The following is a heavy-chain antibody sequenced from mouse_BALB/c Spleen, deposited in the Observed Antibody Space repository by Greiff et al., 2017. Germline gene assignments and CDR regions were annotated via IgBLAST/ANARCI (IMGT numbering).Heavy chain of an antibody. CDR3: ASLRFDAMDY. CDR2: IDPANGNT. CDR1: GFNIKDTY. V-gene: IGHV14-3*02. J-gene: IGHJ4*01. Sequence: VQLQQSGAELVKPGASVKLSCTASGFNIKDTYMHWVKQRPEQGLEWIGRIDPANGNTKYDPKFQGKATITADTSSNTAYLQLSSLTSEDTAVYYCASLRFDAMDYWGQGTSVTVSS. D-gene: IGHD1-1*01.